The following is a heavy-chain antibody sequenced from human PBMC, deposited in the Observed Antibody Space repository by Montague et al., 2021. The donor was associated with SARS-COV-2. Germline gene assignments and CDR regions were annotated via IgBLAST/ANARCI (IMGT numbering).Heavy chain of an antibody. CDR2: TYYSGTT. V-gene: IGHV4-39*07. J-gene: IGHJ4*02. Sequence: SETLSLTCTVSSGSISSSDYWGWIRQPPGKGLEWIGSTYYSGTTYYNLSLKSRVTISVDTSKKQFSLRLSSVTAADTAVYYCARGGGSGYRYYFDYWGQGSLVTVSS. D-gene: IGHD3-22*01. CDR1: SGSISSSDY. CDR3: ARGGGSGYRYYFDY.